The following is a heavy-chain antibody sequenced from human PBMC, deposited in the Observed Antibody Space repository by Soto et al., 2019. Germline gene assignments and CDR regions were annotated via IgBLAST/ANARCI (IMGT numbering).Heavy chain of an antibody. Sequence: QVQLVQSGAEVTKPGASVKVSCKASGYTFTSYYMHWVRQAPGQGLEWMGIINASGGSTSYAQKFQGRVTMNRDTSTSTVYMELSSLRSEDTAVYYCARVQQLGYYGMDVWGQGTTVTVSS. V-gene: IGHV1-46*01. CDR2: INASGGST. CDR1: GYTFTSYY. J-gene: IGHJ6*02. CDR3: ARVQQLGYYGMDV. D-gene: IGHD6-6*01.